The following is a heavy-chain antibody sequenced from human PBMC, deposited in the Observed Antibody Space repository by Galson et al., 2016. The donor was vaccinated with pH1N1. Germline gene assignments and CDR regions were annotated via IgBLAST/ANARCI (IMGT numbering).Heavy chain of an antibody. J-gene: IGHJ4*02. D-gene: IGHD2-15*01. Sequence: SLRLSCAASGFTFSSSGMNWVRQAPGKGLEWVAFIGRRGDIIYYGDSVRGRFTISRDNAGNSLFLQMNSLRVEDTAVYYCARKGLPDNWGQGILVTVSP. CDR1: GFTFSSSG. V-gene: IGHV3-48*01. CDR3: ARKGLPDN. CDR2: IGRRGDII.